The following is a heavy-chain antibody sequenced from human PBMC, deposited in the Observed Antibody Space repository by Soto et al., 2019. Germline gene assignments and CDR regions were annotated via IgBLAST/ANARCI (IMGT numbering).Heavy chain of an antibody. CDR1: GFTFSNAW. V-gene: IGHV3-15*01. D-gene: IGHD3-10*01. CDR2: IKSKTDGGTT. CDR3: TTREGLWFGDRDYMDV. Sequence: GGSLRLSCAASGFTFSNAWMSWVRQAPGKGLEWVGRIKSKTDGGTTDYAAPVKGRFTISRDDSKNTLYLQMNSLKTEDTAVYYCTTREGLWFGDRDYMDVWGKGTTVTVSS. J-gene: IGHJ6*03.